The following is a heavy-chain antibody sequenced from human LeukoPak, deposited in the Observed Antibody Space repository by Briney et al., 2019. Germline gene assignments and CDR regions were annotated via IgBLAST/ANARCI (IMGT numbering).Heavy chain of an antibody. V-gene: IGHV4-38-2*02. CDR3: ARVNTQGVPSP. CDR1: GYSISSDYY. CDR2: IYYSGTT. Sequence: SETLSLTCTVSGYSISSDYYWGWIRQPPGKGLEWIASIYYSGTTHYNPSHQSRVTMSVDTSKNQFSLKLRSVTAADTAVYYCARVNTQGVPSPWGQGILVTVSS. J-gene: IGHJ5*02. D-gene: IGHD2-15*01.